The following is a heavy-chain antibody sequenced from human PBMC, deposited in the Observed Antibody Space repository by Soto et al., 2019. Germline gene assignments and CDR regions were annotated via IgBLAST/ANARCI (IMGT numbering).Heavy chain of an antibody. CDR2: IYYSGST. D-gene: IGHD2-21*02. V-gene: IGHV4-39*01. J-gene: IGHJ5*02. Sequence: QLQLQESGPGLVKPSETLSLTCTVSGGSISSSSYFWGWIRQPPGKGLEWIGSIYYSGSTYYNPSLKSRVTVSVDTSKNQFSLKLSSVTAADTAVYYCARHPSDFWFDPWGQEPWSPSPQ. CDR1: GGSISSSSYF. CDR3: ARHPSDFWFDP.